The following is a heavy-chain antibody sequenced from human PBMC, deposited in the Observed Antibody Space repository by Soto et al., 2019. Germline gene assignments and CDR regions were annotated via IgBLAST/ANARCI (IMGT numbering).Heavy chain of an antibody. D-gene: IGHD6-13*01. CDR3: ANTNLERWSLTKNQYSSSWSQPAFVDAFDI. CDR1: GGTFSSYT. Sequence: QVQLVQSGAEVKKPGSSVKVSCKASGGTFSSYTISWVRQAPGQGLEWMGRIIPILGIANYAQKFQGRVTITADKSTSTAYMELSSLRSEDTAVYYCANTNLERWSLTKNQYSSSWSQPAFVDAFDIWGQGTMVTVSS. J-gene: IGHJ3*02. V-gene: IGHV1-69*02. CDR2: IIPILGIA.